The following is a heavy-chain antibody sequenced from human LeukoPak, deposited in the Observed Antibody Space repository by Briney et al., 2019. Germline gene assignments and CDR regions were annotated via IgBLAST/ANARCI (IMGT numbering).Heavy chain of an antibody. CDR1: GFTFSSYS. Sequence: GGSLRLSCAASGFTFSSYSMNWVRQAPGKGLEWVSSISSSSSYIYYADSVKGRFTISRDNAKNSLYLQMNSLRAEDTAVYYCARLRDIVVVPAALDYWGQGTLVTVSS. CDR3: ARLRDIVVVPAALDY. CDR2: ISSSSSYI. D-gene: IGHD2-2*01. J-gene: IGHJ4*02. V-gene: IGHV3-21*01.